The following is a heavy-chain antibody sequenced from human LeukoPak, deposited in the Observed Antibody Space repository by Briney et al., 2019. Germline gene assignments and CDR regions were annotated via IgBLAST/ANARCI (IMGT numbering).Heavy chain of an antibody. CDR2: IKQDGSEK. D-gene: IGHD5-12*01. CDR3: ARVGLRFGPPQTYYYYGMDV. CDR1: GFTVSGTW. V-gene: IGHV3-7*04. J-gene: IGHJ6*02. Sequence: GGSLRLSCAASGFTVSGTWMHWVRQAPGKGLEWVANIKQDGSEKYYVDSVKGRFTISRDNAKNSLYLQMNSLRAEDTAVYYCARVGLRFGPPQTYYYYGMDVWGQGTTVTVSS.